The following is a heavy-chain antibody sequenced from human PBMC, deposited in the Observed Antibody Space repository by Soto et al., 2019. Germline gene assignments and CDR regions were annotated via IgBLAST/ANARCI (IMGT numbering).Heavy chain of an antibody. J-gene: IGHJ3*01. CDR1: GAIVTSREHY. Sequence: SETVFLTSRVSGAIVTSREHYWHWVRRPPAKRLEWSGYICDSWVTNYTPCLQSPVTLWRDRPNNEVSLKLRSVTAADTAVYFCVRDLAHGYPGNVWGNATFVT. V-gene: IGHV4-30-4*08. D-gene: IGHD5-18*01. CDR2: ICDSWVT. CDR3: VRDLAHGYPGNV.